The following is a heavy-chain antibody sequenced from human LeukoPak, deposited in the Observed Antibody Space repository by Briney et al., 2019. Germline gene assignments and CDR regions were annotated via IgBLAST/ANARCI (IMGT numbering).Heavy chain of an antibody. CDR3: ARDKRVAVAGTYIYCYYMDV. CDR2: IYHSGST. J-gene: IGHJ6*03. Sequence: SETLSLTCTVSGYSISTGYYWGWIRQPPGKGLEWIGNIYHSGSTYYNPSLKSRVTISVDTSKNQFSLNLSSVTAADTAVYYCARDKRVAVAGTYIYCYYMDVWGNGTTVTISS. V-gene: IGHV4-38-2*02. D-gene: IGHD6-19*01. CDR1: GYSISTGYY.